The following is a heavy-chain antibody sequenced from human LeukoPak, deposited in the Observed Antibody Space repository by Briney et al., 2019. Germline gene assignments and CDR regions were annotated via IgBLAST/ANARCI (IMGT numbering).Heavy chain of an antibody. CDR3: AKDSSSWYRNYGMDV. V-gene: IGHV3-30-3*01. Sequence: SGGSLRLSCAASGFTFSSYAMHWVRQAPGKGLEWVAVISYDGSNKYYADSVKGRFTISRDNSKNTLYLQMNSLRAEDTAVYYCAKDSSSWYRNYGMDVWGQGTTVTVSS. CDR2: ISYDGSNK. CDR1: GFTFSSYA. D-gene: IGHD6-13*01. J-gene: IGHJ6*02.